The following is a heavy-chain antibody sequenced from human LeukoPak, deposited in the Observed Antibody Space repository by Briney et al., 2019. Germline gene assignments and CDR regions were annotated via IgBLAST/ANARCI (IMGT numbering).Heavy chain of an antibody. J-gene: IGHJ6*02. D-gene: IGHD4-17*01. V-gene: IGHV4-59*01. CDR2: IYYSGST. Sequence: SETPSLTCTVSGGSISSYYWSWIRQPPGKGLEWIGYIYYSGSTNYNPSLKSRVTISVDTSKNQFSLKLSSVTAADTAVYYCARDVGPYGDYYYGMDVWGQGTTVTVSS. CDR1: GGSISSYY. CDR3: ARDVGPYGDYYYGMDV.